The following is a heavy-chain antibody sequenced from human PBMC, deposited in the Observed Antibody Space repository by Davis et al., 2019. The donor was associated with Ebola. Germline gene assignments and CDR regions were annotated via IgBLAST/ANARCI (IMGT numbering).Heavy chain of an antibody. Sequence: GESLKISCAASGFTFSNAWMSWVRQAPGKGPEWVGRIKSKTDGGTTDYAAPVKGRFTISRDDSKNTLYLQMNSLKTEDTAVYYCTTVCCVAAAESDYWGQGTLVTVSS. J-gene: IGHJ4*02. CDR1: GFTFSNAW. CDR2: IKSKTDGGTT. CDR3: TTVCCVAAAESDY. V-gene: IGHV3-15*01. D-gene: IGHD6-13*01.